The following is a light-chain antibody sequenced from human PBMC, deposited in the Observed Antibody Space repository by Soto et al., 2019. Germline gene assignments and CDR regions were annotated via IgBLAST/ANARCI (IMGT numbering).Light chain of an antibody. J-gene: IGKJ3*01. CDR3: QQYGSSPPT. Sequence: EIVLTQSPGTLSLSPGERATLSCRASQSVSSSYLAWYQQKPGQDPRLLIYGASSRATDIPDRFSGSGSGTDFTLTISRLEPEDFAVYYCQQYGSSPPTLGPGTKVDIK. CDR1: QSVSSSY. V-gene: IGKV3-20*01. CDR2: GAS.